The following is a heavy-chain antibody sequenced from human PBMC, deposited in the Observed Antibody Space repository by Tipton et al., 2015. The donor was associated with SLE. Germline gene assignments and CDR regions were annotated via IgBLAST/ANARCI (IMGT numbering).Heavy chain of an antibody. J-gene: IGHJ4*02. CDR2: ISGSGGST. V-gene: IGHV3-23*01. Sequence: SLRLSCAASGFTFSSYAMSWVRQAPGKGLEWVSAISGSGGSTYYADSVKGRFTISRDNSKNTLYLQMNSLRAEDTAVYYCAKMRIQLWLLDYWGQGTLVTVSS. CDR3: AKMRIQLWLLDY. CDR1: GFTFSSYA. D-gene: IGHD5-18*01.